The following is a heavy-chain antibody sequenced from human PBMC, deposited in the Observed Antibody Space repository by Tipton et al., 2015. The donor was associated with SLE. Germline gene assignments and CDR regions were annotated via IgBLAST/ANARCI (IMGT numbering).Heavy chain of an antibody. V-gene: IGHV3-48*01. CDR2: ISSSSNTI. CDR3: ARGSGFYSFDY. J-gene: IGHJ4*02. CDR1: GFTFSSYS. D-gene: IGHD3-22*01. Sequence: SLRLSCVASGFTFSSYSMNWVRQAPGEGLEWISYISSSSNTIFYADSVKGRFTISRDNAKNSLFLQMSGLRAGDTAVYYCARGSGFYSFDYWGQGTLVTVSS.